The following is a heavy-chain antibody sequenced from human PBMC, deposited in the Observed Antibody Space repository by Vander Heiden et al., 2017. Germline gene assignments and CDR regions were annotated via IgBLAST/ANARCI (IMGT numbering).Heavy chain of an antibody. Sequence: QVPLKESGPVLVKPTESLTLTCPVSGFSLSHASMGVSWLRKPPGPALEWLAHIFSKDEKSYSTSLKSRLTISKDTSKSQVVLTMTNMDPVDTATYDCDRILSSHYDGWYFDLWGRGTLVTVSS. CDR1: GFSLSHASMG. V-gene: IGHV2-26*01. CDR2: IFSKDEK. D-gene: IGHD3-22*01. CDR3: DRILSSHYDGWYFDL. J-gene: IGHJ2*01.